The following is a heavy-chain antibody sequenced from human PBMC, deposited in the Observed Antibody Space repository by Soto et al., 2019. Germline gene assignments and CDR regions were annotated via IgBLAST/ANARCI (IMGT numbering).Heavy chain of an antibody. CDR3: AREITYYYGSGRGFDP. CDR2: IYYSGST. V-gene: IGHV4-59*01. D-gene: IGHD3-10*01. CDR1: GGSISSYY. Sequence: SETLSLTCTVSGGSISSYYWSWIRQPPGKGLEWIGYIYYSGSTNYNPSLKSRVTISVDTSKNQFSLKLSSVTAADTAVYYCAREITYYYGSGRGFDPWGQGTLVTVSS. J-gene: IGHJ5*02.